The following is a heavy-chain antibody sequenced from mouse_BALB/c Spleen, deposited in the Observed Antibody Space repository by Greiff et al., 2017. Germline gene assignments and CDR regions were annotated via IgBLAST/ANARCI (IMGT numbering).Heavy chain of an antibody. CDR1: GFSLTSYG. J-gene: IGHJ4*01. Sequence: VKVVESGPGLVAPSQSLSITCTVSGFSLTSYGVHWVRQPPGKGLEWLGVIWAGGSTNYNSALMSRLSISKDNSKSQVFLKMNSLQTDDTAMYYCARDYAMDYWGQGTSVTVSS. V-gene: IGHV2-9*02. CDR2: IWAGGST. CDR3: ARDYAMDY.